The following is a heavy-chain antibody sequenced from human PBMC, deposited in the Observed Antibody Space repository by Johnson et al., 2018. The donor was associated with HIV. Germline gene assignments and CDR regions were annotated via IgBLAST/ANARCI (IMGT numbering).Heavy chain of an antibody. Sequence: VQLVESGGGLVQPGGSLKLSCAASGFTFSGSAMHWVRQASGKGLEWVGRIRSKANSYATAYAASVKGRFTISRDDSKNTAYLQMNSLKTEDTAVYYCTRPLDYYGSSCYLDAFDIWGQGTMVTVSS. CDR1: GFTFSGSA. D-gene: IGHD3-22*01. J-gene: IGHJ3*02. CDR3: TRPLDYYGSSCYLDAFDI. V-gene: IGHV3-73*01. CDR2: IRSKANSYAT.